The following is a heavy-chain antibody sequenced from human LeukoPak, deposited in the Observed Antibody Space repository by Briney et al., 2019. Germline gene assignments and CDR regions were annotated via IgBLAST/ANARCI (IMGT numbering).Heavy chain of an antibody. CDR3: ARARYYDYVWGSCRHAYYFDY. V-gene: IGHV4-59*01. D-gene: IGHD3-16*02. CDR1: GGSISSYY. J-gene: IGHJ4*02. Sequence: PSETLSLTCTVSGGSISSYYWSWIRQPPGKGLEWIGYIYYSGSTNYNPSLKSRVTISVDTSKNQFSLKLSSVTAADTAVYYCARARYYDYVWGSCRHAYYFDYWGQGTLVTVSS. CDR2: IYYSGST.